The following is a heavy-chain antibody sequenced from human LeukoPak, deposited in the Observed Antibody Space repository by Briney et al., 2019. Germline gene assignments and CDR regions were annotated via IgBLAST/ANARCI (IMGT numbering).Heavy chain of an antibody. CDR2: IYYSGST. J-gene: IGHJ4*02. CDR1: GGSISSSSYY. Sequence: PSETLSLTCTVSGGSISSSSYYWGWIRQPPGKGLEWIGSIYYSGSTHYNPSLKSRVTISVDTSKNQFSLKLSSVTAADTAVYYCVRWTAGTTEDSWGQGTLVTVSS. CDR3: VRWTAGTTEDS. V-gene: IGHV4-39*01. D-gene: IGHD1-1*01.